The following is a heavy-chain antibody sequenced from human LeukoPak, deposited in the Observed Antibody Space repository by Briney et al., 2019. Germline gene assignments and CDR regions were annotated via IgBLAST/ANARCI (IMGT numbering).Heavy chain of an antibody. J-gene: IGHJ5*02. D-gene: IGHD5-18*01. Sequence: SQTLSLTCTVSGGSISSGGYSWSWIRQHPGKGLEWIGYIYYSGSTYYNPSLKSRVTISVDTSKNQFSLKLSSVTAADTAVYYCARSRTAMVKVWFDPWGQGTLVTVSS. CDR3: ARSRTAMVKVWFDP. CDR2: IYYSGST. V-gene: IGHV4-31*03. CDR1: GGSISSGGYS.